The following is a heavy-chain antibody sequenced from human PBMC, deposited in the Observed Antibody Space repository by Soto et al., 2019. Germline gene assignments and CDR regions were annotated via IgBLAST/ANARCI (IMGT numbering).Heavy chain of an antibody. CDR2: ISGSGGST. J-gene: IGHJ6*02. CDR3: AKDYDIRYGMDV. D-gene: IGHD3-9*01. Sequence: GGSLRLSCAASGFTFSSYGMHWVRQAPGKGLEWVSAISGSGGSTYYADSVKGRFTISRDNSKNTLYLQMNSLRAEDTAVYYCAKDYDIRYGMDVWGQGTTVTVSS. CDR1: GFTFSSYG. V-gene: IGHV3-23*01.